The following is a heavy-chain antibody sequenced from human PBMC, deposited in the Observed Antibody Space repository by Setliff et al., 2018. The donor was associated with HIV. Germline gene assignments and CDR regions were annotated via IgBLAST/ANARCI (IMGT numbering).Heavy chain of an antibody. CDR3: ATFLRSGELSLFPDGLNL. D-gene: IGHD3-16*02. CDR1: GFTFSNFA. J-gene: IGHJ4*03. V-gene: IGHV3-23*01. Sequence: GGSLRLSCAASGFTFSNFAMCWVRQAPGKGLEWVSAISGGGGSKYYADSVKGRFIISRDNFKDTLYLQTDSLRAEDTAVYYCATFLRSGELSLFPDGLNLWGQGTLVTVSS. CDR2: ISGGGGSK.